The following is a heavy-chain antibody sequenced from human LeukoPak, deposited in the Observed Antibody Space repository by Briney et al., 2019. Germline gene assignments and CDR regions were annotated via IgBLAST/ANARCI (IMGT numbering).Heavy chain of an antibody. CDR1: GDSVTTTNFY. CDR2: LYYGVNT. CDR3: ARLRVQQLASSYYMDV. V-gene: IGHV4-39*01. J-gene: IGHJ6*03. Sequence: PSETLSLTCIVSGDSVTTTNFYWGWIRQAPGKGLGWLGSLYYGVNTYYKPSLKSQVTISVDTSLNQFSLILTSVTAADTGMYYCARLRVQQLASSYYMDVWGKGTTVTVSS. D-gene: IGHD6-13*01.